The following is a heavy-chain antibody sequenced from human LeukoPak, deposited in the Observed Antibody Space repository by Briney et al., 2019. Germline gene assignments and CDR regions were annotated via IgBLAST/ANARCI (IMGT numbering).Heavy chain of an antibody. D-gene: IGHD6-6*01. J-gene: IGHJ6*03. V-gene: IGHV3-21*01. CDR2: ISSSSSYI. Sequence: TGGSLRLSCAASGFTFSSYSMNWVRQAPGKGLEWVSSISSSSSYIYYADSVKGRFTISRDNAKNSLYLQMNSLRAEDTAVYYCARFIRHLTAARPPNYYMDVWGKGTTVTVSS. CDR3: ARFIRHLTAARPPNYYMDV. CDR1: GFTFSSYS.